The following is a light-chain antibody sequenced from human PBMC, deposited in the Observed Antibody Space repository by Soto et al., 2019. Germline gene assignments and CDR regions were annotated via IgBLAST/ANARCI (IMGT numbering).Light chain of an antibody. J-gene: IGKJ1*01. V-gene: IGKV2-28*01. CDR3: MQYRQSWT. Sequence: DIEMTQSPLSLPVTPVEPASISCRSSQSLLHSNGYNYLDWYLQKPGQSPQLLIYLGSNRASGVPDRFSGSGSGTDFTLKISRVEAEDVGVYYCMQYRQSWTFGQGTKVDI. CDR2: LGS. CDR1: QSLLHSNGYNY.